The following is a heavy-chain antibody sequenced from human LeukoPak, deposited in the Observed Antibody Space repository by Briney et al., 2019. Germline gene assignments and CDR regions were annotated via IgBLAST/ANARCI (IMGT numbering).Heavy chain of an antibody. Sequence: AGGSLRLSCAASGFTFSSYAMSWVRQAPGKGLEWVSAISGSGGSTYYADSVKGRFTISRDNSKNTLYLQMNSLRAEDTAVYYCAKDIIPWYYDSSGYYDYWGQGTLVTVSS. CDR1: GFTFSSYA. V-gene: IGHV3-23*01. J-gene: IGHJ4*02. CDR2: ISGSGGST. D-gene: IGHD3-22*01. CDR3: AKDIIPWYYDSSGYYDY.